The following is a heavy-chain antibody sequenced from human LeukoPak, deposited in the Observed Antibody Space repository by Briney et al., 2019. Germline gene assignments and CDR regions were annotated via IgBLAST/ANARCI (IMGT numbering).Heavy chain of an antibody. CDR2: IRSTGNGYAT. Sequence: GGSLRLSCAASGFTFTSAWMNRVRQASGQGLKRVGRIRSTGNGYATAYAASVKGRFTISRDDSKNTAYRQMDSLKTEDTAVYYCTGNYYGSGSYADFDYWGQGTLVTVSS. CDR3: TGNYYGSGSYADFDY. D-gene: IGHD3-10*01. CDR1: GFTFTSAW. J-gene: IGHJ4*02. V-gene: IGHV3-73*01.